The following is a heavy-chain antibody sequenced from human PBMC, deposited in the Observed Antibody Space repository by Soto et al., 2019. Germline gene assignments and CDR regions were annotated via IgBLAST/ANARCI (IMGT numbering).Heavy chain of an antibody. CDR3: ARDQGVAAEGITWFDP. Sequence: SAPLPLTCTFSVAPTNTYRWSWLRQPGGKGLEWIGHIHSSGSTNYNPSLKSRVTMSVDTSKNQFSLRLMSLTAADTAVYYCARDQGVAAEGITWFDPWGQGSMVTVSS. J-gene: IGHJ5*02. CDR1: VAPTNTYR. CDR2: IHSSGST. V-gene: IGHV4-4*07. D-gene: IGHD6-13*01.